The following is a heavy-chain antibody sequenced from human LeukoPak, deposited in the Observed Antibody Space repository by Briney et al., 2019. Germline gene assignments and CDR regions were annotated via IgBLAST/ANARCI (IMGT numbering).Heavy chain of an antibody. CDR2: TYSGGST. CDR3: AARGRVPDNHYYYMDV. D-gene: IGHD1-26*01. V-gene: IGHV3-53*01. J-gene: IGHJ6*03. CDR1: GFTVNSNY. Sequence: GGSLRLSCAASGFTVNSNYLSWVRQAPGKGLEWVSATYSGGSTYYADSVKGQFTISRDNSKNTLYLQMNSLRAEDTAVYYCAARGRVPDNHYYYMDVWGNGTTVTVSS.